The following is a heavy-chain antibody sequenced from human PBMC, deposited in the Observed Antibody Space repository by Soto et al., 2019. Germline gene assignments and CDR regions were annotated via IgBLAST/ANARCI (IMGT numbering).Heavy chain of an antibody. CDR3: ALAGISIFGLAPNWFDP. Sequence: SETLSLTCAVSGGSVSVSGYSWNWIRQAPGKGLEWIGYIYRSGTTYYNPSLKSRVTISVDKSKNQFSLSLSSVNAAGTAVLYCALAGISIFGLAPNWFDPWGQGTLVTVSS. V-gene: IGHV4-30-2*01. J-gene: IGHJ5*02. CDR2: IYRSGTT. CDR1: GGSVSVSGYS. D-gene: IGHD3-3*01.